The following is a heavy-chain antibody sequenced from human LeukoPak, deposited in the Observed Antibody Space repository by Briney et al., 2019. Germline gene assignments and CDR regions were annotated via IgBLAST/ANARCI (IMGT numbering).Heavy chain of an antibody. Sequence: PGGSLRLSCAVSGFTFSSYWMSWVRQAPGKGLEWVANIKQEGSGKTYVDSVKGRFTISRDNAQNSLYLQMNSLRAEDTAVYYCARVYSSTSGKNAFDIWGQGTMVTVSS. CDR3: ARVYSSTSGKNAFDI. V-gene: IGHV3-7*03. CDR2: IKQEGSGK. J-gene: IGHJ3*02. D-gene: IGHD6-6*01. CDR1: GFTFSSYW.